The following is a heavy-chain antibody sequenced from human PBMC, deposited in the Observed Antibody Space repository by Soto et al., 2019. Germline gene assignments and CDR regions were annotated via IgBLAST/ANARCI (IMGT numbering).Heavy chain of an antibody. Sequence: EVHLLESGGGLVQPGGSLRLSCGASGFTFNTYSMTWVRQAPGKGLEWVSAISGSGGNAFYEDSVKGRFTISRDNPKNTLYLQMASLRAEDTAVYYCAKDVVPRDWSPPYYYYGLNVWGQGTTVTVSS. D-gene: IGHD2-21*01. CDR2: ISGSGGNA. CDR3: AKDVVPRDWSPPYYYYGLNV. CDR1: GFTFNTYS. J-gene: IGHJ6*02. V-gene: IGHV3-23*01.